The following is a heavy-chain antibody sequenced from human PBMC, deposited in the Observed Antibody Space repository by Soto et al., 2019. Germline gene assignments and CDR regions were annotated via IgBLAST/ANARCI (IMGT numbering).Heavy chain of an antibody. CDR2: ISYDGSNE. V-gene: IGHV3-30-3*01. CDR3: ARGPNTAMDSHMYNWFDP. J-gene: IGHJ5*02. D-gene: IGHD5-18*01. CDR1: GFTFSSYA. Sequence: GGSLRLSCAASGFTFSSYAMHWVRQAPGKGLEWVAVISYDGSNEYYADSVKGRFTVSRDNSKSTLYLQMNSLRAEDTAVYYCARGPNTAMDSHMYNWFDPWGQGTLVTVSS.